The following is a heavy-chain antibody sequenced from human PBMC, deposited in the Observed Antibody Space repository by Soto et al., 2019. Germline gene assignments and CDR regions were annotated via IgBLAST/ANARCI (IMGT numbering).Heavy chain of an antibody. V-gene: IGHV4-59*01. Sequence: SETLSLTCTVSGGSISSYYWSWIRQPPGKGLEWIGYIYYSGSTNYNPSLKSRVTISVDTSKNQFSLKLSSVTAADTAVYYCARDSRGVVAAYSLLGMDVWGQGTTVTVSS. CDR2: IYYSGST. CDR1: GGSISSYY. J-gene: IGHJ6*02. CDR3: ARDSRGVVAAYSLLGMDV. D-gene: IGHD2-15*01.